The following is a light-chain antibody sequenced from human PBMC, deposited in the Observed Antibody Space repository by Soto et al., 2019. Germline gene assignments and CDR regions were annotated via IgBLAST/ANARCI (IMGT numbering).Light chain of an antibody. V-gene: IGKV1-5*03. J-gene: IGKJ3*01. Sequence: DIQMTQSPSTLSASVGDRVTITCRASQSISSWLAWYQQKPGKAPKLLIYKASSLESGVPSRFSGSGSGTEITLSLSRLQPDDFATYYCQQSFTFGPGTKVDIK. CDR1: QSISSW. CDR3: QQSFT. CDR2: KAS.